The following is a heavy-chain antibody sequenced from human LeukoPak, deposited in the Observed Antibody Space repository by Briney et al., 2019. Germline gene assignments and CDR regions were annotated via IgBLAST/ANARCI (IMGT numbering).Heavy chain of an antibody. CDR1: GGSISSSSYY. D-gene: IGHD2-15*01. J-gene: IGHJ5*02. CDR2: IYYSGST. Sequence: PSETLSLTCTASGGSISSSSYYWGWIRQPPGKGLEWIGSIYYSGSTYYNPSLKSRVTISVDTSKNQFSLKLSSVTAADTAVYYCARSLVAANRGWFDPWGQGTLVTVSS. CDR3: ARSLVAANRGWFDP. V-gene: IGHV4-39*01.